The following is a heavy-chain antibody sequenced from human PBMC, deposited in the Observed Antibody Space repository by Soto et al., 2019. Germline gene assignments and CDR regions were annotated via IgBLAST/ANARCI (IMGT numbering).Heavy chain of an antibody. CDR3: AKDSEYSSVWYYFDS. D-gene: IGHD6-13*01. Sequence: GGSLRLSCAASGFTFSSYGMHWVRQAPGKGLEWVAVIWYDGSNKYYADSVKGRFTMSRDNSKNTLYLQMNSLRAEDTAVYYCAKDSEYSSVWYYFDSWGQGTLVTVSS. V-gene: IGHV3-33*06. CDR1: GFTFSSYG. CDR2: IWYDGSNK. J-gene: IGHJ4*02.